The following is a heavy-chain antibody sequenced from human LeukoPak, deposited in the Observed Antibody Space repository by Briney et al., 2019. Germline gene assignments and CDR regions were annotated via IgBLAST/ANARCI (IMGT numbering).Heavy chain of an antibody. CDR3: AGSYCGGDCYFNWFDP. D-gene: IGHD2-21*02. Sequence: SETLSLTCAVYGGSFSGYYWSWIRRPPGKGLEWIGEINHSGSTNYNPSLKSRVTISVDTSKNQFSLKLSSVTAADTAVYYCAGSYCGGDCYFNWFDPWGQGTLVTVSS. CDR2: INHSGST. J-gene: IGHJ5*02. CDR1: GGSFSGYY. V-gene: IGHV4-34*01.